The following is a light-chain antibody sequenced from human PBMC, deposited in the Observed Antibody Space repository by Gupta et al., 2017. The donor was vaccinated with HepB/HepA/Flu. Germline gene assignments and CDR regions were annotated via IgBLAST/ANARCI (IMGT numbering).Light chain of an antibody. J-gene: IGKJ3*01. CDR2: WAS. Sequence: DIVMTQSPDSLAVSLGGRATINCKSSQSVLLSSSNKNYLAWYQQKPGQPPKLLFYWASTREYGVPDRFSGRGSGTDFTLTIIGRQAEDVPVYYCQQEVSTPFTFVHGTNVDTK. CDR1: QSVLLSSSNKNY. CDR3: QQEVSTPFT. V-gene: IGKV4-1*01.